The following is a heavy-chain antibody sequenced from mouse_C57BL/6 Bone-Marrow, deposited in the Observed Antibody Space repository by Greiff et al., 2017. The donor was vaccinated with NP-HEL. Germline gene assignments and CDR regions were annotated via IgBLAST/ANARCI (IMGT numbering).Heavy chain of an antibody. J-gene: IGHJ3*01. V-gene: IGHV1-47*01. Sequence: VKLQESGAELVKPGASVKMSCKASGYTFTTYPIEWMKQNHGKSLEWIGNFHPYNDDTKYNEKFKGKATLTVEKSSSTVYLELSRLTSDDSAVYYCARRGLRRDPAWFAYWGQGTLVTVSA. CDR1: GYTFTTYP. CDR3: ARRGLRRDPAWFAY. D-gene: IGHD2-4*01. CDR2: FHPYNDDT.